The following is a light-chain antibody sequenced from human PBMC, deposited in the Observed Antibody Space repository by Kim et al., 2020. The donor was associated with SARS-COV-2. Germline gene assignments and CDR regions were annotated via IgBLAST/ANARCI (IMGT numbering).Light chain of an antibody. CDR1: SGDVGGYNH. Sequence: GQSITSCCPGTSGDVGGYNHVSWYQHNPGKAPKLMIYDVSNRPSGVSNRFSGSKSGDTASLTISGLQAEDEADYYCSSYTSSTLYVFGTGTKVTVL. CDR2: DVS. V-gene: IGLV2-14*03. J-gene: IGLJ1*01. CDR3: SSYTSSTLYV.